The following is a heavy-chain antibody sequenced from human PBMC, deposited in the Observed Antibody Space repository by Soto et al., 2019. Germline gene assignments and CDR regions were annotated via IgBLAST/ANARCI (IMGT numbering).Heavy chain of an antibody. CDR2: IPSSSTTS. Sequence: GGARRHPCSGSGGTLSAEAITVCRLAPGKGLEWVSTIPSSSTTSYYADSVKGRFTISRDNSKKTLFLQMNSLRAEDTALYYCAKGVYYVLCCYCHPLHYLSVWGRGTTVPGSS. V-gene: IGHV3-23*01. J-gene: IGHJ6*02. CDR1: GGTLSAEA. D-gene: IGHD3-10*02. CDR3: AKGVYYVLCCYCHPLHYLSV.